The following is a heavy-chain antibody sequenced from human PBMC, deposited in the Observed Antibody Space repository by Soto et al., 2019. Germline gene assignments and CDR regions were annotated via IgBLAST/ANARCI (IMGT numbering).Heavy chain of an antibody. J-gene: IGHJ4*02. CDR2: INHSGST. V-gene: IGHV4-34*01. Sequence: QVQLQQWGAGLLKPSETLSLTCAVYGGSFSGHYWSWIRQPPGKGLEWIGEINHSGSTNYNPSLKSRVTISVDTSKNQFSLKLSSVTAADTAVYYCARGYDILTGYWDWGQGTLVTVSS. CDR3: ARGYDILTGYWD. D-gene: IGHD3-9*01. CDR1: GGSFSGHY.